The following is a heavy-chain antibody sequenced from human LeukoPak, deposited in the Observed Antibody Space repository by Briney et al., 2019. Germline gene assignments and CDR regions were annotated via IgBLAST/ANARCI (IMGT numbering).Heavy chain of an antibody. Sequence: GGSLRLSCAASGFTFSSYSMNWARQAPGKGLEWVSSISSSSSYIYYADSVKGRFTISRDNAKNSLYLQMNSLRAEDTAVYYCARGSRIWLYYYYYMDVWGKGTTVTVSS. CDR2: ISSSSSYI. D-gene: IGHD5-18*01. CDR1: GFTFSSYS. V-gene: IGHV3-21*01. CDR3: ARGSRIWLYYYYYMDV. J-gene: IGHJ6*03.